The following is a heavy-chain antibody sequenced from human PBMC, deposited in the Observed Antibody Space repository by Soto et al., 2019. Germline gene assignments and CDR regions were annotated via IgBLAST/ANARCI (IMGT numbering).Heavy chain of an antibody. J-gene: IGHJ4*02. CDR1: GYTFTSYA. D-gene: IGHD6-6*01. Sequence: VKVSCKASGYTFTSYAMHWVRQAPGQRLEWMGWINAGNGNTKYSQKFQGRVTITRDTSASTAYMELSSLRSEDTAVYYCARAPIAARPDIDYWGQGTLVTVSS. CDR2: INAGNGNT. CDR3: ARAPIAARPDIDY. V-gene: IGHV1-3*01.